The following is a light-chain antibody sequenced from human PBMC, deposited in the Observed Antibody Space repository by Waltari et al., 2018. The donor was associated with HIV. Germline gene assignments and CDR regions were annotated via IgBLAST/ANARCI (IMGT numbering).Light chain of an antibody. CDR2: QDS. CDR3: QAWDSSTVV. J-gene: IGLJ2*01. CDR1: KLGDKY. V-gene: IGLV3-1*01. Sequence: SYELTQPPSVSVSPVQTASITCPGDKLGDKYACWYQQKPGQSPVVVIYQDSKRPSGIPERFSGSNSGNTATLTISGTQAMDEADYYCQAWDSSTVVFGGGTKLTVL.